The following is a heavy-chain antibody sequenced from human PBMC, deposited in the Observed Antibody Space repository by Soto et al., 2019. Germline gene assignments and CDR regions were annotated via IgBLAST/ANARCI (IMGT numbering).Heavy chain of an antibody. CDR1: GGTFSSYA. CDR3: ARDQEVGYSSSWPLVWFDP. V-gene: IGHV1-69*13. CDR2: IIPIFGTA. D-gene: IGHD6-13*01. Sequence: SVKVSCKASGGTFSSYAISWVRQAPGQGLEWMGGIIPIFGTANYAQKFQGRVTITADESTSTAYMELSSLRSEDTAVYYCARDQEVGYSSSWPLVWFDPWGQGTLVTVSS. J-gene: IGHJ5*02.